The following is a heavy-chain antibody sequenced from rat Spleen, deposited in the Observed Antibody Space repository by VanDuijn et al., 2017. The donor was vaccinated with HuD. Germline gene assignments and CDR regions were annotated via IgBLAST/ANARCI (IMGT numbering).Heavy chain of an antibody. CDR1: GLSLPSNS. CDR3: ARGDHSSPRGGY. Sequence: QVQLRESGPGLVQPSQTLSLTCTVSGLSLPSNSVSWVRQPPGKGLEWMGAIWSGGSTAYNSALKSRLSISRDTSKSQVYLKMNSLQAEDTATYYCARGDHSSPRGGYWGQGTLVTVSS. J-gene: IGHJ3*01. CDR2: IWSGGST. V-gene: IGHV2-47*01. D-gene: IGHD1-2*01.